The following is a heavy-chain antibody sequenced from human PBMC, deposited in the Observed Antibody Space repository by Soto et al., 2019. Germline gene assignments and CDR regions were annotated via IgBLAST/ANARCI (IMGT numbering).Heavy chain of an antibody. CDR2: IYYSGST. Sequence: QVQLQESGPGLVKPSQTLSLTCTVSGGSISSGDYYWSWIRQPPGKGLEWIGYIYYSGSTYYNPSLKSRVTISVDTAKNQFSLKLSSVTAAVTAVYYCARALYSSFPRYYYYGVDVWGQATTITVSS. CDR3: ARALYSSFPRYYYYGVDV. D-gene: IGHD4-4*01. CDR1: GGSISSGDYY. V-gene: IGHV4-30-4*01. J-gene: IGHJ6*02.